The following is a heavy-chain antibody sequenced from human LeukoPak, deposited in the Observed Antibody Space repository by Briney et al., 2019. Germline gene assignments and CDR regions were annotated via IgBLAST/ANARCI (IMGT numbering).Heavy chain of an antibody. CDR3: ARGALYDYVPLGYFDL. V-gene: IGHV4-4*07. Sequence: SETLSLTCTVSGVSISSYYWSWIRQPAGKGLEWIGRIYTSGSTNYNPSLKSRVTMSVDTSKNQFSLKLSSVTAADTAVYYCARGALYDYVPLGYFDLWGRGALVTVSS. J-gene: IGHJ2*01. D-gene: IGHD3-16*01. CDR2: IYTSGST. CDR1: GVSISSYY.